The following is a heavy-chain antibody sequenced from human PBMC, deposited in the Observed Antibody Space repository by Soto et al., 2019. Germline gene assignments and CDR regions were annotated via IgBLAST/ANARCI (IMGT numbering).Heavy chain of an antibody. CDR3: ARGSMVRNLRAFDI. J-gene: IGHJ3*02. V-gene: IGHV4-31*03. CDR1: GGSISSGGYY. CDR2: IYYSGST. D-gene: IGHD3-10*01. Sequence: QVQLQESGPGLVKPSQTLSLTCTVSGGSISSGGYYWSWIRQHPGKGLEWIGYIYYSGSTYYNPSLKSRVTISVDTSKNQFSLKLSAVTAADTAVYYCARGSMVRNLRAFDIWGQGTMVTVSS.